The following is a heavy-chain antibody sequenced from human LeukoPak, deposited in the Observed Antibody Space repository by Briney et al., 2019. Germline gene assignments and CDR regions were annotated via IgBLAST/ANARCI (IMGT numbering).Heavy chain of an antibody. Sequence: ASVKVFCKASGYIFTSYGFTWVRQAPGQGLECMGWINTYNGHTDYAQKLQGRVTMTTDTSTRTAYMELRSPRSDDTAVYCCARVYYSGSGSYYLTDHWGQGTPVTVSS. CDR2: INTYNGHT. D-gene: IGHD3-10*01. J-gene: IGHJ4*02. CDR3: ARVYYSGSGSYYLTDH. V-gene: IGHV1-18*01. CDR1: GYIFTSYG.